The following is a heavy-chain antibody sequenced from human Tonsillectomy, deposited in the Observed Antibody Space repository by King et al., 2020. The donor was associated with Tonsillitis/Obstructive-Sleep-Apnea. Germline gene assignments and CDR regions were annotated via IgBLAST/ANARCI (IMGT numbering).Heavy chain of an antibody. J-gene: IGHJ4*02. CDR2: INHSGST. D-gene: IGHD3-22*01. V-gene: IGHV4-34*01. CDR1: GGSFSGYY. CDR3: ARTYYYHSSGYCDH. Sequence: VQLQQWGAGLLKPSETLSLTCAVYGGSFSGYYWSWIRQPPGKGLEWIGEINHSGSTNYNPSLKSRVTISVDTSRNQFSLKPSSVTAADTTVYYCARTYYYHSSGYCDHWGQGTLVTVSS.